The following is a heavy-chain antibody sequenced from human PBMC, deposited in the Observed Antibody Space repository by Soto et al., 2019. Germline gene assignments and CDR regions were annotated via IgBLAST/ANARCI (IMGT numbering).Heavy chain of an antibody. CDR1: GLNLSHPW. V-gene: IGHV3-15*01. D-gene: IGHD3-9*01. Sequence: GGSLRLSCAASGLNLSHPWMTWVRQAAGKGLEWVGRIKSNTDGGTADYAAPVKGRFTISRDDSKNTVYLQMNSLKAEDTAVYYCTTGIYYDILTGYHNVAYWGQGTLVTVSS. CDR3: TTGIYYDILTGYHNVAY. J-gene: IGHJ4*02. CDR2: IKSNTDGGTA.